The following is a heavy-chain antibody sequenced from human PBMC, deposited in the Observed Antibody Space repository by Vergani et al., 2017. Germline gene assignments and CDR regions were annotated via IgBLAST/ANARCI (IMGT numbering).Heavy chain of an antibody. V-gene: IGHV4-39*02. D-gene: IGHD2-15*01. CDR3: ARDMWGDVVVVAGTYYYGMDV. Sequence: QLQLQESGPGLVKPSETLSLTCTVSGGSISSSSYYWGWIRQPPGKGLEWIGSIYYSGSTYYNPSLKSRVTISVDTSKNQFSLKLSSVTAADTAVYYCARDMWGDVVVVAGTYYYGMDVWGQGTTVTVSS. CDR1: GGSISSSSYY. J-gene: IGHJ6*02. CDR2: IYYSGST.